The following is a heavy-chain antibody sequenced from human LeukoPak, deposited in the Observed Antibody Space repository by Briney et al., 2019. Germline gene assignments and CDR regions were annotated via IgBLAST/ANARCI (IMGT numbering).Heavy chain of an antibody. Sequence: GSLRLSCAASGFTFRSYAMHWVRQAPGKGLEWVAFISYDGSNEYYADSVKGRFTISRDNSKNTLYLQMNSLRTEDTAVYYCARGEGYYDSGGYYYYFDYWGQGTLVTVSS. CDR3: ARGEGYYDSGGYYYYFDY. V-gene: IGHV3-30-3*01. D-gene: IGHD3-22*01. CDR2: ISYDGSNE. J-gene: IGHJ4*02. CDR1: GFTFRSYA.